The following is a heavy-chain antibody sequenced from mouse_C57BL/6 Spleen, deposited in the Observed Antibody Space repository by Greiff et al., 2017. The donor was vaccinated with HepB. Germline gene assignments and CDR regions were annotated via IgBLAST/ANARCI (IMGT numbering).Heavy chain of an antibody. CDR1: GFTFSSYT. Sequence: EVQLVESGGGLVKPGGSLKLSCAASGFTFSSYTMSWVRQTPEKRLEWVATISGGGGNTYYPDSVKGRFTISRDNATNTLYLPMSSLRSEDTALYYCARETAQGDYAMDYWGQGASVTVAS. J-gene: IGHJ4*01. V-gene: IGHV5-9*01. CDR3: ARETAQGDYAMDY. CDR2: ISGGGGNT. D-gene: IGHD3-2*02.